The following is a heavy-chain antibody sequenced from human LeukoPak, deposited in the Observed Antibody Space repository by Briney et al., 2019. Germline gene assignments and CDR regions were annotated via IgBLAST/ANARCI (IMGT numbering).Heavy chain of an antibody. Sequence: GESLKISCKGSGYSFTSYWIGWVRQLPGKGLEWMGVFYPGDSVTRYSPSFQGQVTISADKSISTAYLQCSSLKASDTAMYYSAGRIAVADYYIDSWGQGTLVTVSS. CDR3: AGRIAVADYYIDS. CDR1: GYSFTSYW. V-gene: IGHV5-51*01. J-gene: IGHJ4*02. CDR2: FYPGDSVT. D-gene: IGHD6-19*01.